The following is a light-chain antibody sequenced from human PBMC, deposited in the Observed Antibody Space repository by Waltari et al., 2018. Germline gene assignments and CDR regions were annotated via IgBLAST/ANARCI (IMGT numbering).Light chain of an antibody. CDR1: SSNIGADHG. CDR3: QSYDSSLTGWV. Sequence: QSVLTQPPSVSGAPGQRVTISCTGSSSNIGADHGIHWYQQVPGTVPNLLIFDNHNRPSGVPDRFSGSKSGTSAFLAITGLQAEDEADYYCQSYDSSLTGWVFGGGTKLTVL. V-gene: IGLV1-40*01. J-gene: IGLJ3*02. CDR2: DNH.